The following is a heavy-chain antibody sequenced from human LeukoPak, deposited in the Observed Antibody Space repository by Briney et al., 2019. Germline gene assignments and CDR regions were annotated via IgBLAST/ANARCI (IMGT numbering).Heavy chain of an antibody. V-gene: IGHV4-4*07. D-gene: IGHD6-13*01. Sequence: SETLSLTCTVSGGSISSYYWSWIRQPAGKGLEWIGRIYTSGSTSYNPSLKSRVTMSVDVSQNQFSLKLSSVTAADTAVYYCTKDESAAGPGYYYYYMDVWGKGTTVTVSS. CDR3: TKDESAAGPGYYYYYMDV. CDR2: IYTSGST. J-gene: IGHJ6*03. CDR1: GGSISSYY.